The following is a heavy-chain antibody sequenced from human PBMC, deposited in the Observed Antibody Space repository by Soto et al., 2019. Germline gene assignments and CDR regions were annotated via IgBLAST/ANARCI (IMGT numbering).Heavy chain of an antibody. Sequence: QVRLQESGPGLVKPSETLSLTCTVSGAPISSYYWSWIRQPPGKGLEWIGYIFHSGITQHNPSLKSRVTISIDTSKNQFSLKLTSVTAADTAVYYCARDALGASDIWCQGTMVTVSS. CDR3: ARDALGASDI. CDR2: IFHSGIT. V-gene: IGHV4-59*01. J-gene: IGHJ3*02. CDR1: GAPISSYY.